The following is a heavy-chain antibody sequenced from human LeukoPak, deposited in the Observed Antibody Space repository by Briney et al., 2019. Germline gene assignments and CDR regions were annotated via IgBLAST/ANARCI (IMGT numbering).Heavy chain of an antibody. V-gene: IGHV4-30-4*01. J-gene: IGHJ4*02. D-gene: IGHD1-26*01. Sequence: SQTLSLTCTVSGGSISSGDYYWSWIRQRPGKGLEWFGYIYYSESTYYNPSLKSRVTISVDTSKSQFSLKLSSVTAADTAVYYCSSGIVGATKPRVLGYWGQGTLVTVSS. CDR1: GGSISSGDYY. CDR3: SSGIVGATKPRVLGY. CDR2: IYYSEST.